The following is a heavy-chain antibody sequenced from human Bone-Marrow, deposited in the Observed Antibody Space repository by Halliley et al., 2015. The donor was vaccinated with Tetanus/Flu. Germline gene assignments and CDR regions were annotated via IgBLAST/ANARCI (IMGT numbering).Heavy chain of an antibody. V-gene: IGHV1-18*01. Sequence: GWMGWISGYNGNMKYAQKFQGRVTVTTDTSTGTAYMELRSLRSDDTAVYYCAGVGTTYGAAFDVWGQGTVVAVSS. D-gene: IGHD4-17*01. J-gene: IGHJ3*01. CDR3: AGVGTTYGAAFDV. CDR2: ISGYNGNM.